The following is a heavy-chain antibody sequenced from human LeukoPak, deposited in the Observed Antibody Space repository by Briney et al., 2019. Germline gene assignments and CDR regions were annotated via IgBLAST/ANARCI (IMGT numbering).Heavy chain of an antibody. D-gene: IGHD5-18*01. V-gene: IGHV3-74*01. CDR2: INSDGSST. CDR1: GFTFSSYW. Sequence: GGSLRLSCAASGFTFSSYWMHWVRHAPGKGLVWVSRINSDGSSTIYADSVKGRFTISRDNAKNTLYLQMNSLRAEDTAVYYCTVDTAMVDHYWGQGTLVTVSS. CDR3: TVDTAMVDHY. J-gene: IGHJ4*02.